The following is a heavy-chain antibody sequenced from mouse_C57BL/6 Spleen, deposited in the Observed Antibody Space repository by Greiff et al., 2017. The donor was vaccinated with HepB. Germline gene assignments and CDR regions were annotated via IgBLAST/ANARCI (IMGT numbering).Heavy chain of an antibody. CDR2: IDPSDSET. V-gene: IGHV1-52*01. CDR3: SRDGYDLFAY. D-gene: IGHD2-2*01. CDR1: GYTFASYW. J-gene: IGHJ3*01. Sequence: QVQLQQPGAELVRPGSSVKLSCKASGYTFASYWMHWVKQRPIQGLEWIGNIDPSDSETHYNQKFKDKATLTVDKSSSTAYMQLSSLTSEDSAVYYCSRDGYDLFAYWGQGTLVTVSA.